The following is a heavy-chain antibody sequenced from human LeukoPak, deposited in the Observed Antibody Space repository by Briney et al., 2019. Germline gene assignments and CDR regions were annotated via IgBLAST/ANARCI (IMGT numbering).Heavy chain of an antibody. V-gene: IGHV4-59*01. D-gene: IGHD4-11*01. Sequence: SETLSLTCTVSGGSISTYYWTWIRQPPGKGLEWIGFINYSGSSNYNPSLKSRVTMSVDTSKDQFSLRLSSVTAADTAVYYCARGGLGGITAYSNYLFDYWGQGTLVTVSS. CDR2: INYSGSS. J-gene: IGHJ4*02. CDR3: ARGGLGGITAYSNYLFDY. CDR1: GGSISTYY.